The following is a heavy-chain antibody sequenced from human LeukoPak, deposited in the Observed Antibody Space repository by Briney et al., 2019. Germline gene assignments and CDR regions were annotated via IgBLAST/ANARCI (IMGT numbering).Heavy chain of an antibody. Sequence: QPGGSLRLSCAASGFTFSSYWMHWVRQAPGKGLVWVSRINSDGSSTSYADSVKGRFTISRDNAKNTLYLQMNSLRAEDTAVYYCARRDTVVSSSDAFDIWGQGTMVTVSS. CDR2: INSDGSST. V-gene: IGHV3-74*01. J-gene: IGHJ3*02. CDR3: ARRDTVVSSSDAFDI. CDR1: GFTFSSYW. D-gene: IGHD4-23*01.